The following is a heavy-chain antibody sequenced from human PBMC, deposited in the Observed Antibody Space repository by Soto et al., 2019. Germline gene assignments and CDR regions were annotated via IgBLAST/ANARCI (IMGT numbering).Heavy chain of an antibody. D-gene: IGHD3-16*01. J-gene: IGHJ3*02. Sequence: QVQLQESGPGLVKPSETLSLTCTVSGGSMSSYYWSWIRQPPGKGLEWIGYIYYTGSTNYNPSLKSRVTISVDTSKNQFSLKLSSVTAADTAVYYCARRWGDAFDIWAKGQWSPSLQ. CDR1: GGSMSSYY. CDR3: ARRWGDAFDI. CDR2: IYYTGST. V-gene: IGHV4-59*08.